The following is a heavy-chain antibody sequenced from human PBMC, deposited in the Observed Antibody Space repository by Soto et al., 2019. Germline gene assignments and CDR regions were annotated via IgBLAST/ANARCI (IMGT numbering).Heavy chain of an antibody. J-gene: IGHJ4*02. CDR3: ATRSPAFYY. CDR2: ITTDKGKT. Sequence: QVQLVQSGPEVKKPGASVKVSCKTSGYTFTSYGISWVRQAPGQGLEWMGWITTDKGKTTYAQKFQGRVTMTTDTSTSTAYMEMRSLRSDDTAVYYCATRSPAFYYWGQGTLVTGSS. V-gene: IGHV1-18*01. CDR1: GYTFTSYG.